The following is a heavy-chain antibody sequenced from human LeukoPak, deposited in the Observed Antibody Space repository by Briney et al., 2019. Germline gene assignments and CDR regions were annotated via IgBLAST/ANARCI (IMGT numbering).Heavy chain of an antibody. CDR1: GGTFSSYA. V-gene: IGHV1-69*05. J-gene: IGHJ6*03. Sequence: SVKVSCKASGGTFSSYAISWVRQAPGQGLEWMGGIIPIFGTANYAQKFQGRVTITTDESTSTAYMELSSLGSEDTAVYYCARGRTLGRFCIAVAGCYYYYMDVWGKGTTVTVSS. D-gene: IGHD6-19*01. CDR3: ARGRTLGRFCIAVAGCYYYYMDV. CDR2: IIPIFGTA.